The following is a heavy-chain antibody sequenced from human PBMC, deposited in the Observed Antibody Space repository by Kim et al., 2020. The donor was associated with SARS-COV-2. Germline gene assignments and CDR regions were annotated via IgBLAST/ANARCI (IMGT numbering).Heavy chain of an antibody. D-gene: IGHD3-9*01. V-gene: IGHV3-23*01. Sequence: GGSLRLSCAASGFTFSSSGMNWVRQAPRKGLEWVSGITGSGGRTYYADSVMGRFTLSRDNSKNKIYLQMNSLRAEDTAVYYCARDHDWMAFGDWGQGTLVTVSS. CDR1: GFTFSSSG. CDR3: ARDHDWMAFGD. J-gene: IGHJ4*02. CDR2: ITGSGGRT.